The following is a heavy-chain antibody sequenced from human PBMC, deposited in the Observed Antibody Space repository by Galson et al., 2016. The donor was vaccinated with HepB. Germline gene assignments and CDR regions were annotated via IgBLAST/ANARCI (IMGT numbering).Heavy chain of an antibody. CDR1: GYDFTEYY. J-gene: IGHJ4*02. D-gene: IGHD4-17*01. CDR3: ATLYYGDFVLDH. Sequence: SVKVSCKASGYDFTEYYIHWVRQAPGKGLEWMGWMNPDTGVTKFEEEFRGRITMTRDTSISTAYMELSSLRGDDTALYYWATLYYGDFVLDHWGPGTLVTVPS. V-gene: IGHV1-2*02. CDR2: MNPDTGVT.